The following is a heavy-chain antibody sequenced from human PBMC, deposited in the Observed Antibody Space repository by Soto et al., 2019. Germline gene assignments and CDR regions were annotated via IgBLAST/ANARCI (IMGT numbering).Heavy chain of an antibody. CDR2: MNPNSGNT. V-gene: IGHV1-8*01. CDR1: GYTFTSYD. Sequence: EGPVKVSCKASGYTFTSYDINWVRQATGQGLEWMGWMNPNSGNTGYAQKFQGRVTMTRNTSISTAYMELSSLRSEDTAVYYRARGPMATPRNFDYWGQGTLVTVSS. D-gene: IGHD5-12*01. CDR3: ARGPMATPRNFDY. J-gene: IGHJ4*02.